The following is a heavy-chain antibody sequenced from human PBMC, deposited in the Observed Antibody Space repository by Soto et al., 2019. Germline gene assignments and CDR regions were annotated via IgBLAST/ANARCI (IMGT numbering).Heavy chain of an antibody. CDR2: FSYSGST. CDR3: ARDQGITTFGVYSMYYYGMDV. CDR1: GGSLSSGPYS. Sequence: SETLSLTCTVSGGSLSSGPYSWGWIRQPPEKGLEWIGTFSYSGSTYYNPSLESRVTISVDTSKNQFSLKVSSVTAADTAMNYCARDQGITTFGVYSMYYYGMDVWGPGTTVTVSS. V-gene: IGHV4-39*02. J-gene: IGHJ6*02. D-gene: IGHD3-3*01.